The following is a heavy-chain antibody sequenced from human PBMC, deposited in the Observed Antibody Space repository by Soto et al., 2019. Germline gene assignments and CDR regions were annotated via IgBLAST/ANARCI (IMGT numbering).Heavy chain of an antibody. Sequence: EVQLLESGGGLVQPGGSLRLSCAASGFTFGSYAMNWLRQAPGRGLECVSFISGSGRTTYYADSVKGRFTVSRDNSKTTHYLQMNSLRAEDTALYYCAKFRGPSYTYYSMDVWGKGTTVTVSS. J-gene: IGHJ6*03. D-gene: IGHD3-16*01. V-gene: IGHV3-23*01. CDR3: AKFRGPSYTYYSMDV. CDR1: GFTFGSYA. CDR2: ISGSGRTT.